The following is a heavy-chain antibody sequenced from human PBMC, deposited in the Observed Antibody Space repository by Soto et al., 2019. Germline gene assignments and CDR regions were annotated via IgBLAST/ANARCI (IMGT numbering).Heavy chain of an antibody. J-gene: IGHJ3*02. V-gene: IGHV4-31*03. CDR3: ARGSSSSPPNDAFDI. CDR2: IYYSGST. CDR1: GFSISSGGYY. D-gene: IGHD6-6*01. Sequence: PSETLSLTCTVSGFSISSGGYYWSWIRQHPGKGLEWIGYIYYSGSTYYNPSLKSRVTISVDTSKNQFSLKLSSVTAADTAVYYCARGSSSSPPNDAFDIWGQGTMVTVSS.